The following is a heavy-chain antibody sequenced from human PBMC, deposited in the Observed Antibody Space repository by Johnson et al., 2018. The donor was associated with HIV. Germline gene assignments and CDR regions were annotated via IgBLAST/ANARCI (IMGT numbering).Heavy chain of an antibody. CDR2: IFTVGDV. CDR3: ARDGRDLVTRGSFDV. J-gene: IGHJ3*01. V-gene: IGHV3-53*05. Sequence: TVSSNYMSWVRQAPGKGLEWVSVIFTVGDVYYADSVKGRFTISRDNSKNFLYLQMNSLRPEDTAVYYCARDGRDLVTRGSFDVWGQGTVVTVSS. D-gene: IGHD5-18*01. CDR1: TVSSNY.